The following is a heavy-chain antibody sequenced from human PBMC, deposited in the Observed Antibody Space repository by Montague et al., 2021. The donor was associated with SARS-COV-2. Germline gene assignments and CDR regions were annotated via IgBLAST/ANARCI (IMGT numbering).Heavy chain of an antibody. CDR1: DGSFSEKG. CDR2: INHRGST. V-gene: IGHV4-34*01. D-gene: IGHD3-22*01. CDR3: ARGRQHINMVVVVVTGGEYYFDF. Sequence: SETLSLTCAVYDGSFSEKGGKWISQNPGKGLEWIGEINHRGSTNYNPSLKSRVTISVDTSKNQFSLKMTSVTAADTAVYYCARGRQHINMVVVVVTGGEYYFDFWGQGTLVAVSS. J-gene: IGHJ4*02.